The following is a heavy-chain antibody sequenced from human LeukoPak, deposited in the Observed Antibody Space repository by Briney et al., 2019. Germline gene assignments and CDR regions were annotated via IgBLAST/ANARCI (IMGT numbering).Heavy chain of an antibody. CDR2: IPNSGST. V-gene: IGHV4-39*01. J-gene: IGHJ4*02. D-gene: IGHD3-10*01. CDR1: GGSISSNTYS. Sequence: SETLSLTCSVSGGSISSNTYSWGWVRQPPGEGLEWIGSIPNSGSTYYNPSLKSRLTISVDTSKNQFSLKLTSVTAADTAVYYCGSVDRGWFGVGDYWGQGTLVTVSS. CDR3: GSVDRGWFGVGDY.